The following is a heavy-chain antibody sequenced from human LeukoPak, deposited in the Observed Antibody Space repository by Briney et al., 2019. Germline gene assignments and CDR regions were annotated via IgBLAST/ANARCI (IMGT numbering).Heavy chain of an antibody. CDR1: GGSISYYY. CDR3: ARHLRWTTLDY. Sequence: SETLSLTCTVSGGSISYYYWSWIRQPAGKGLEWIGRIYTSGSTNYNPSLKSRVTMSVDTFKNQFSLKLSSVTAADTAAYYCARHLRWTTLDYWGQGTLVTVSS. D-gene: IGHD3/OR15-3a*01. CDR2: IYTSGST. V-gene: IGHV4-4*07. J-gene: IGHJ4*02.